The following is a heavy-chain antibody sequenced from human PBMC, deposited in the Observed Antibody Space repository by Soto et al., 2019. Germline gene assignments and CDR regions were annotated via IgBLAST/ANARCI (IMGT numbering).Heavy chain of an antibody. D-gene: IGHD3-3*01. CDR2: IKTKSSGGTT. CDR3: TPLASGHYGYDF. V-gene: IGHV3-15*01. Sequence: DVQLVESGGDLVKPGGSLRLSCAASGFAFSDASMSWVRQAPRKGLEWVGRIKTKSSGGTTDYAAPVKGRFTISRDDSKNTVYLQMDSLKAEDTAVYSCTPLASGHYGYDFWGQGTLVTVSS. CDR1: GFAFSDAS. J-gene: IGHJ4*02.